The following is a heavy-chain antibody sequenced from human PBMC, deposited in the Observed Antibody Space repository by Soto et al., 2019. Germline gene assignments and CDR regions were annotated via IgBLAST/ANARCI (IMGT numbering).Heavy chain of an antibody. D-gene: IGHD3-22*01. Sequence: GASVKVSCKASGYTFTGYYMHWVRQAPGQGLEWMGWINPNSGGTNYAQKFQGRVTMTRDTSISTAYMELSRLRSDDTAVYYCARDLTHYYDSSGYYSVYWGQGTLVTVSS. J-gene: IGHJ4*02. CDR1: GYTFTGYY. CDR3: ARDLTHYYDSSGYYSVY. CDR2: INPNSGGT. V-gene: IGHV1-2*02.